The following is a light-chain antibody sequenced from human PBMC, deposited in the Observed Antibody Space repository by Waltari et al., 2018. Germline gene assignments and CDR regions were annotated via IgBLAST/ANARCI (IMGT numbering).Light chain of an antibody. J-gene: IGLJ2*01. CDR2: RNT. V-gene: IGLV1-47*01. CDR3: AAWDDSLSGPV. Sequence: QSVLPQPPSASWTPGQRVPISCSGSSSYIGSNYLYSYQQPPGTAPTLLIYRNTQRPSGVPDRFSGSKSGTSASLAISGLRSEDEADYYWAAWDDSLSGPVFGGGTKLTVL. CDR1: SSYIGSNY.